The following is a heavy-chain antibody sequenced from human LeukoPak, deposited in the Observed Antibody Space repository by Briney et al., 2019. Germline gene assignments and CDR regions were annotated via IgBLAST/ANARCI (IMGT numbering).Heavy chain of an antibody. CDR2: IYYSGST. CDR1: GGSISSSSYY. Sequence: SETLSLTCTVSGGSISSSSYYWGWIRQPPGKGLEWIGSIYYSGSTYYNPSLKSRVTISVDTSKNQFSLKLSSVTAADTAVYYCASQPGYSYGYSYYYYYMDVWGKGTTVTVSS. D-gene: IGHD5-18*01. J-gene: IGHJ6*03. CDR3: ASQPGYSYGYSYYYYYMDV. V-gene: IGHV4-39*07.